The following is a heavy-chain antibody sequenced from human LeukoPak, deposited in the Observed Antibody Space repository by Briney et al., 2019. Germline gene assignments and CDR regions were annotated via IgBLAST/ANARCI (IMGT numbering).Heavy chain of an antibody. CDR3: ARRGNWSDP. CDR2: LYYSGIT. Sequence: PSETLSLTCTVSGDSIRSSSYYWGWIRQPPGKGLEWIGSLYYSGITYYNPSLESRVTISVDTSKNQFSLKLNSVTAADTAVYYCARRGNWSDPWGQGTLVTVSS. J-gene: IGHJ5*02. CDR1: GDSIRSSSYY. D-gene: IGHD3-16*01. V-gene: IGHV4-39*01.